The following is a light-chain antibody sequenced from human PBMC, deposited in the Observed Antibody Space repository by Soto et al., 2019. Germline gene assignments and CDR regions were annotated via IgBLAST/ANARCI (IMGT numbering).Light chain of an antibody. CDR2: EAS. J-gene: IGKJ2*01. V-gene: IGKV1-39*01. CDR1: ENIKKY. Sequence: DIQMTQSPSSLSASVGDSVTVTCQSSENIKKYLIWYQQKPGKAPNLLIFEASSMQRGVPSRFSGSGSGTDFILTISNLQPEDFATYFCQQGHTSPYTFGQGTKLEFK. CDR3: QQGHTSPYT.